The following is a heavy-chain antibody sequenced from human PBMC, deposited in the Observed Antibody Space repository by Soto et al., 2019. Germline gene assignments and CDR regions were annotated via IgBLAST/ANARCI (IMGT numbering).Heavy chain of an antibody. CDR2: IDPSDSYT. V-gene: IGHV5-10-1*01. J-gene: IGHJ4*02. CDR3: ARAPGSYFYYFDS. D-gene: IGHD3-10*01. CDR1: GYSFTSYW. Sequence: PGESLKISCKGSGYSFTSYWISWVRQMPGKGLEWMGRIDPSDSYTNYSPSFQGHVTISADKSISTAYLQWSSLTSDDTAVYYCARAPGSYFYYFDSWGQGTQVTVSS.